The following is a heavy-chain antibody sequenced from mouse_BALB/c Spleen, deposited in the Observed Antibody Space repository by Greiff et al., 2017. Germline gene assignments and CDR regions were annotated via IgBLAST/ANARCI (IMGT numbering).Heavy chain of an antibody. Sequence: EVKVVESGGGLVQPGGSRKLSCAASGFTFNSFGMHWVRQAPEKGLEWVAYISSGSSTIYYADTVKGRFTISRDNPKNTLFLQMTSLRSEDTAMYYCARRDDYDDAMDYWGQGTSVTVSS. CDR3: ARRDDYDDAMDY. CDR2: ISSGSSTI. D-gene: IGHD2-4*01. V-gene: IGHV5-17*02. J-gene: IGHJ4*01. CDR1: GFTFNSFG.